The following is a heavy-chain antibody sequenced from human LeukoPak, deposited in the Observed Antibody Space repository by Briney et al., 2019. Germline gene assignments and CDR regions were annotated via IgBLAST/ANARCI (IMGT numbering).Heavy chain of an antibody. CDR2: ISSSGATT. V-gene: IGHV3-11*01. D-gene: IGHD3-10*01. J-gene: IGHJ4*02. Sequence: GGSLRLSCAASGFTFSDYYMAWIRQAPGKGLEWLSHISSSGATTYNPDSVKGRFTISRDNTKNSVYLQMNSLGVEDTAVYYCARYSRGPSGSYWGRGTLVTVSS. CDR1: GFTFSDYY. CDR3: ARYSRGPSGSY.